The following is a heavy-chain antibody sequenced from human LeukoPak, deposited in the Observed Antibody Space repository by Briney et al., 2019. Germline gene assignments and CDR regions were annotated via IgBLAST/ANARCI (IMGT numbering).Heavy chain of an antibody. V-gene: IGHV1-3*01. J-gene: IGHJ4*02. Sequence: ASVKVSCKASGYTFTSYAMHWVRQAPGQRLEWMGWINAGNGNTKYSQKFQGRVTITRDTSASTAYMELSSLRSEDTAVYYYARVPFGYSSGWYSFDYWGQGTLVTVSS. D-gene: IGHD6-19*01. CDR1: GYTFTSYA. CDR3: ARVPFGYSSGWYSFDY. CDR2: INAGNGNT.